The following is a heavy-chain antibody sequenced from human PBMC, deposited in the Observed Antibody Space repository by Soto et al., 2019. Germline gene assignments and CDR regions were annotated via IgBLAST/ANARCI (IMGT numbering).Heavy chain of an antibody. CDR2: VSHDGRNT. CDR3: AKGGRQWLVTSDFNY. V-gene: IGHV3-30*18. J-gene: IGHJ4*02. Sequence: VQLVESGGGVVQPGRSLRLSCAASGFTFSDYAMHWVRQAPGKGLEWVAVVSHDGRNTHYADSVKGRFTISRDSAKNTVSLEMTRLRGEDTAVYYCAKGGRQWLVTSDFNYWGQGALATVS. D-gene: IGHD6-19*01. CDR1: GFTFSDYA.